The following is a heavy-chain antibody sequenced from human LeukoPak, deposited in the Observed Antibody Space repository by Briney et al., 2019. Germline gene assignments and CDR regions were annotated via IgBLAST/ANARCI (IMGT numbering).Heavy chain of an antibody. V-gene: IGHV1-3*01. Sequence: ASVKVSCKASGYTFTSYGMHWVRQAPGQRLEWMGWINAGNGDTKYSQKFQGRVTMTRDTSISTAYMELSRLRSHDTAVYYCARGPPVEPNWLDPWGQGTLVTVSS. CDR2: INAGNGDT. D-gene: IGHD1-1*01. CDR3: ARGPPVEPNWLDP. CDR1: GYTFTSYG. J-gene: IGHJ5*02.